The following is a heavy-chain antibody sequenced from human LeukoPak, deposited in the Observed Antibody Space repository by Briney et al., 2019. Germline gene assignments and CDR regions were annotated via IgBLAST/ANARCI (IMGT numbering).Heavy chain of an antibody. Sequence: GGPLRLSCAASGFTFSGYWMHWVRQAPGKGLMWVSRIKGDGSYTDYADSVEGRFTISRDNTKSTLYLQMNSLRIEDTAVYYCVRDPGVYWGQGTLVTVSS. V-gene: IGHV3-74*01. CDR1: GFTFSGYW. J-gene: IGHJ4*02. D-gene: IGHD2-8*01. CDR2: IKGDGSYT. CDR3: VRDPGVY.